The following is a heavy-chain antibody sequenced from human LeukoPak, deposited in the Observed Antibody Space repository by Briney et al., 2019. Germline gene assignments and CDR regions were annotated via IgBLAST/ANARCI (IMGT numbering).Heavy chain of an antibody. CDR2: ISGGGVST. V-gene: IGHV3-23*01. D-gene: IGHD6-13*01. J-gene: IGHJ5*02. CDR1: GFTFSSYP. CDR3: ARKYISSRFDP. Sequence: EGSLRLSCAASGFTFSSYPMGWVRQSPEKGLEWVSAISGGGVSTYYADSVKGRFTISRDNSKNTLYLQMNSLRAEDTAVYYCARKYISSRFDPWGPGTLVTVSS.